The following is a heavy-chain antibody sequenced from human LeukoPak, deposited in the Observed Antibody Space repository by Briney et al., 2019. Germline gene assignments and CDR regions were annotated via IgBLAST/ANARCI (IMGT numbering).Heavy chain of an antibody. D-gene: IGHD1-26*01. CDR2: IIPIFGTA. CDR3: ARAHPVGASWYFDY. V-gene: IGHV1-69*05. J-gene: IGHJ4*02. CDR1: GGTFSSYA. Sequence: VKVSCKASGGTFSSYAISWVRQAPGQGLEWMGRIIPIFGTANYAQKFQGRVTITTDESTSTAYMELSSLRSEDTAVYYCARAHPVGASWYFDYWGQGTLVTVSS.